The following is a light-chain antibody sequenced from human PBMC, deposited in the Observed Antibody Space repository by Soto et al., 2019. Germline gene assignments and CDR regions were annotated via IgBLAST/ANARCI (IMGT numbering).Light chain of an antibody. CDR2: AAS. CDR1: QGISSY. CDR3: QPYYIYPPT. J-gene: IGKJ1*01. V-gene: IGKV1-8*01. Sequence: AIRMTQSPSSFSASTGDRVTITCRASQGISSYLAWYQQKPGKAPKLLIYAASTLQSGVPSRFSGSGSGTDFTLTISCLQSEDFATYYCQPYYIYPPTFGQGTKVEIK.